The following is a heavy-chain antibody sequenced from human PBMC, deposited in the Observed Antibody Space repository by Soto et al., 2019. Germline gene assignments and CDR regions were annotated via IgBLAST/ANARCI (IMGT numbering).Heavy chain of an antibody. Sequence: SETLSLTCTVSGDSISSGGYYWSWIRQHPGKGLEWIGYIYYSGSTYYNPSLKSRVTISVDTSKNQFSLKLSSVTAADTAVYYCARDLSSKRWFDPWGQGTLVTVSS. V-gene: IGHV4-31*03. CDR3: ARDLSSKRWFDP. CDR1: GDSISSGGYY. CDR2: IYYSGST. J-gene: IGHJ5*02.